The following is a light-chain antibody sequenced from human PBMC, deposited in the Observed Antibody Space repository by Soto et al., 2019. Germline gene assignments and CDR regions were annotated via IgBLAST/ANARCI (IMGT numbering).Light chain of an antibody. CDR2: DAS. CDR1: QSVSSY. J-gene: IGKJ1*01. CDR3: QHSSNWPPWT. Sequence: EIVLTQSPATLSLSPGERATLSCRASQSVSSYLAWYQQKPGQAPRLLIYDASNRATGIPARFSGSVSGTEFTLTINSIEPEDFEIYYCQHSSNWPPWTFSQETKVEIK. V-gene: IGKV3-11*01.